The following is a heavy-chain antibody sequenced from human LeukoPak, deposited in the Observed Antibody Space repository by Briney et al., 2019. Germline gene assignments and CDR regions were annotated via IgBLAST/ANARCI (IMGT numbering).Heavy chain of an antibody. CDR2: VSSNGGST. CDR1: GFTFSAYA. V-gene: IGHV3-64D*06. Sequence: GGSLRLSCSASGFTFSAYAMHWVRQAPGKGLEYVSAVSSNGGSTYYAESVKGRFTISRDNSKNTLYLQMSGLRTEDTALYYCVKGGSSSWYDYTFDYWGQGTLATVSS. D-gene: IGHD6-13*01. CDR3: VKGGSSSWYDYTFDY. J-gene: IGHJ5*01.